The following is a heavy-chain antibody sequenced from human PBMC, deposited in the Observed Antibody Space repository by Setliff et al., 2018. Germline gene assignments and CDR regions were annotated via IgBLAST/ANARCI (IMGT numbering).Heavy chain of an antibody. CDR2: ISYDESTK. V-gene: IGHV3-30*04. Sequence: GGSLRLSCVASGFNFRSYAMHWVRQAPGKGLEWVAVISYDESTKYYGDSVKGRFTISRDNSKNTLYLEMNIVRAEDTATYYCVSPDYWGQGTPVTVSS. CDR3: VSPDY. CDR1: GFNFRSYA. J-gene: IGHJ4*02.